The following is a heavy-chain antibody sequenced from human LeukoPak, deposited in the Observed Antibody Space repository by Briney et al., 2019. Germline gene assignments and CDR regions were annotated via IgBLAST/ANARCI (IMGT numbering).Heavy chain of an antibody. V-gene: IGHV3-74*01. Sequence: ETLSLTCGVYGGSFSGYYWMHWVRQAPGKGLVWVSRINSDGSSTSYADSVKGRITISRDNAKNTLYLQMNSLRAEDTAVYYCARGRGYSYGWIGEKLLDYWGQGTLATVSS. J-gene: IGHJ4*02. CDR2: INSDGSST. D-gene: IGHD5-18*01. CDR1: GGSFSGYYW. CDR3: ARGRGYSYGWIGEKLLDY.